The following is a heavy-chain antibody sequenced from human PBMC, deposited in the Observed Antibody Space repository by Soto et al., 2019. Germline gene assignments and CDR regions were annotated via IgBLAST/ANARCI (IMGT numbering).Heavy chain of an antibody. V-gene: IGHV5-51*01. J-gene: IGHJ5*02. CDR2: IYPGDSDT. CDR3: ARQEDSSGLMMSSWFDP. Sequence: GESLKISCKCSGYSFTSYWIGWVRQMPGKGLEWMGIIYPGDSDTRYSPSFQGQVTISADKSISTAYLQWSSLKASDTAMYYCARQEDSSGLMMSSWFDPRGQRTLVTVSA. CDR1: GYSFTSYW. D-gene: IGHD3-22*01.